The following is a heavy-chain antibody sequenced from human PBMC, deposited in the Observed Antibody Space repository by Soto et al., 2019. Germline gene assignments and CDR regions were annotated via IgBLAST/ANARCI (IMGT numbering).Heavy chain of an antibody. V-gene: IGHV6-1*01. CDR3: ERGHAPDV. CDR1: GDSVSSDITS. J-gene: IGHJ3*01. Sequence: QGQLQQSGPGLVKPSQTLSLTCAISGDSVSSDITSWNWIRQSPSRVLEWLGRTYYRSKWFHDYAASVKSRITINPDTSKNQFSLELSSRPPEDTAVYYSERGHAPDVWGQGTVVTFSS. CDR2: TYYRSKWFH.